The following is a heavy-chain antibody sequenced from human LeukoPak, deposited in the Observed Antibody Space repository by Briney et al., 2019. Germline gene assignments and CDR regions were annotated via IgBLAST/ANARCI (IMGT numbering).Heavy chain of an antibody. V-gene: IGHV3-23*01. J-gene: IGHJ4*02. CDR1: GFTFSSYA. CDR2: ISGSGGST. D-gene: IGHD4-23*01. CDR3: AKDIDYGGNSV. Sequence: GASLRLSCAASGFTFSSYATSWVRQAPGKGLEWVSAISGSGGSTYYADSVKGRFTISRDNSKNTLYLQMNSLRAEDTAVYYCAKDIDYGGNSVWGQGTLVTVSS.